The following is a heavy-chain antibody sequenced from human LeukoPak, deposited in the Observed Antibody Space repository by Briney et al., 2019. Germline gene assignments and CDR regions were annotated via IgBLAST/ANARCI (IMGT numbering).Heavy chain of an antibody. D-gene: IGHD6-6*01. Sequence: GGSLRLSCAASGFTFSSYEMNWVRQAPGKGLEWASYISSSGSTKYYADSVKGRFTISRDNAKNSLYLQMNSLRAEDTAAYYCARDGFRYTSSSGRYYYYGMDVWGQGTTVTVSS. V-gene: IGHV3-48*03. CDR1: GFTFSSYE. J-gene: IGHJ6*02. CDR2: ISSSGSTK. CDR3: ARDGFRYTSSSGRYYYYGMDV.